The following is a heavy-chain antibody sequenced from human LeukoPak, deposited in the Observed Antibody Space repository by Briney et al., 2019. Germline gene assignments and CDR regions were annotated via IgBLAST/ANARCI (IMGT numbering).Heavy chain of an antibody. CDR3: AKDLTDGGWYEPYFDY. Sequence: GRSLRLSCAASGXTFSSFGMHCVRQAPRKGREWVAVISYDGSNKYYADSVKGRFTISRDNSKNTLYLQMNSLRPEDTAVYYCAKDLTDGGWYEPYFDYWGQGTLVTVSS. V-gene: IGHV3-30*18. CDR1: GXTFSSFG. CDR2: ISYDGSNK. J-gene: IGHJ4*02. D-gene: IGHD6-19*01.